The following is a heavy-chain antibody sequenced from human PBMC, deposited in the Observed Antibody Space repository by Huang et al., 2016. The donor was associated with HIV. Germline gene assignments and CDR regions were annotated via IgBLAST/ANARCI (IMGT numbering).Heavy chain of an antibody. CDR1: GGSFSDYF. V-gene: IGHV4-34*01. J-gene: IGHJ4*02. Sequence: QVRLEQWGPNLLKPSDTLSLKCAVYGGSFSDYFWTWLRQYPVKGLEWIGEVKHRGIATHNPSLRSRVSMSVDSSKNQFYLNLTSVTAADTAVYFCARPKMTATPSDSSWSYFDFWGRGTPVTVSS. D-gene: IGHD3-10*01. CDR2: VKHRGIA. CDR3: ARPKMTATPSDSSWSYFDF.